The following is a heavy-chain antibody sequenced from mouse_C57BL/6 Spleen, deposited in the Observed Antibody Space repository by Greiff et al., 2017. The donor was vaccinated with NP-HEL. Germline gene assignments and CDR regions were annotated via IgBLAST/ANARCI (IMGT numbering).Heavy chain of an antibody. V-gene: IGHV5-9-1*02. CDR1: GFTFSSYA. D-gene: IGHD1-1*01. Sequence: VQVVESGEGLVKPGGSLKLSCAASGFTFSSYAMSWVRQTPEKRLEWVAYISSGGDYIYYADTVKGRFTISRDNARNTLYLQMSSLKSEDTAMYYCTSDRDYYGSSSVAYWGQGTLVTVSA. J-gene: IGHJ3*01. CDR3: TSDRDYYGSSSVAY. CDR2: ISSGGDYI.